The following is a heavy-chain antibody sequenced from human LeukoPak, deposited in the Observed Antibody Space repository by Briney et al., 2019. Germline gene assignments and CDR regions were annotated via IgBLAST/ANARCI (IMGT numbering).Heavy chain of an antibody. Sequence: PGESLRISCEVSGYSFTNYWITWVRQVPGKGLEWMGKSVPSDSYTNYSPSFQGHVTISADKSISTAYLQWSSLKASDTAMYYCARQGSSGWVLRRGFDPWGQGTLVTVSS. V-gene: IGHV5-10-1*01. D-gene: IGHD6-19*01. CDR3: ARQGSSGWVLRRGFDP. CDR2: SVPSDSYT. J-gene: IGHJ5*02. CDR1: GYSFTNYW.